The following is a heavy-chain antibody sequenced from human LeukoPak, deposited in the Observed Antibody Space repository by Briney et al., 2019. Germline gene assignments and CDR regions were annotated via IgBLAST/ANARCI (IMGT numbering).Heavy chain of an antibody. CDR1: GYIFTGYY. J-gene: IGHJ4*02. CDR2: INPNSGDT. CDR3: TRGRRLDNAPTAPCEY. Sequence: GASAKVSCKASGYIFTGYYMHWVRQAPGQGLEWMGWINPNSGDTDYAQEFQGRVTMTRDTSIRTVYMELSSLKSDDTAVYYCTRGRRLDNAPTAPCEYWGQGTLVTVSS. D-gene: IGHD2-2*03. V-gene: IGHV1-2*02.